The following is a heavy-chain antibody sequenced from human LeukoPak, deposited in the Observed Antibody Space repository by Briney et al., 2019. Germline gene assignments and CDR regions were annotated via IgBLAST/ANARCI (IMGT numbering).Heavy chain of an antibody. V-gene: IGHV4-4*07. CDR1: GASISSYY. CDR2: IYTSGNS. CDR3: ARDLSDYYGSGSYRPIDAFDI. J-gene: IGHJ3*02. Sequence: SETLSLTCTVSGASISSYYWSWIRQPAGKGLEWIGRIYTSGNSLYNPSLKSRVTMSVDTSKNQFSLNLTSVTAADTAVYYCARDLSDYYGSGSYRPIDAFDIWGQGTMVTVSS. D-gene: IGHD3-10*01.